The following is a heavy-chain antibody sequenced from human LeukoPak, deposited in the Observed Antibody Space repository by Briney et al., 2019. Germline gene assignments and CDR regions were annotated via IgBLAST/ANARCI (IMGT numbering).Heavy chain of an antibody. J-gene: IGHJ6*04. Sequence: GGSLRLSCAASGFTVSSNYMSWVRQAPGKGLEWVSVIYSGGSTYYADSVKGRFTISRDNSKSTLYLQMNSLKTEDTAVYYCTTGRYYDFWSGYYLDVWGKGTTVTVSS. CDR3: TTGRYYDFWSGYYLDV. D-gene: IGHD3-3*01. CDR2: IYSGGST. CDR1: GFTVSSNY. V-gene: IGHV3-53*01.